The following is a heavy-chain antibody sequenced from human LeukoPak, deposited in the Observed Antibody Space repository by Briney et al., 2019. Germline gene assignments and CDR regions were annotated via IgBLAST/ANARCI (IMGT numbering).Heavy chain of an antibody. Sequence: GGSLRLSCAASGFTFSSYWMHWVRQAPGKGLVWVSRIDSDGSNTDYADSVKGRFTISRDNSKNTLYLQMNSLRAEDTAVYYCAKDLGPGYSSSWGADAFDIWGQGTMVTVSS. CDR2: IDSDGSNT. CDR1: GFTFSSYW. J-gene: IGHJ3*02. D-gene: IGHD6-13*01. V-gene: IGHV3-74*01. CDR3: AKDLGPGYSSSWGADAFDI.